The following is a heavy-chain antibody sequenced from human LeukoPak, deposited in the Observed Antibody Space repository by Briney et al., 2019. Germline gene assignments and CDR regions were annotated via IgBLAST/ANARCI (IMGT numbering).Heavy chain of an antibody. J-gene: IGHJ4*02. CDR1: VGSISSYY. CDR2: IYYSGST. V-gene: IGHV4-59*01. CDR3: ARDGGYCSSTNCYDY. D-gene: IGHD2-2*03. Sequence: PSETLSLTCTVSVGSISSYYWSWIRQPPGKGLEWIGYIYYSGSTNYNPSLKSRVTISVDTSKNQFSLKLRSVTAADTAVYYCARDGGYCSSTNCYDYWGQGTLVTVSS.